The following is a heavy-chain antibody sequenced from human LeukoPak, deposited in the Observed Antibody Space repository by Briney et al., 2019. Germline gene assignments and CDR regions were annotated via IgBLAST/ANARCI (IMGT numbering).Heavy chain of an antibody. CDR1: GFTLSSYS. V-gene: IGHV3-21*01. J-gene: IGHJ4*02. CDR3: AREIQAPGKTLDY. Sequence: GGSLRLSCAASGFTLSSYSMSWVRQAPGKGLEWVSSISSSSSYIYYADSVKGRFTISRDNAKNSLYLQMNSLRAEDTAVYYCAREIQAPGKTLDYWGQGALVTVSS. CDR2: ISSSSSYI.